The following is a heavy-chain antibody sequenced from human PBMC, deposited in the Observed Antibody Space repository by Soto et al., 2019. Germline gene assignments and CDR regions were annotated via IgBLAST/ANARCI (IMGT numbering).Heavy chain of an antibody. CDR2: VKTKSEGETT. V-gene: IGHV3-15*07. CDR3: TTLGPS. CDR1: GFTFADAW. J-gene: IGHJ5*02. Sequence: EVQLVESGGGWVKPGGSLTLSCVASGFTFADAWMNWVRQAAGKGLEWVGHVKTKSEGETTDYAAPVKGRFTIWRDDSTNTLYLQMNSLKSEDTGKYFCTTLGPSWGQGTQVTVSS.